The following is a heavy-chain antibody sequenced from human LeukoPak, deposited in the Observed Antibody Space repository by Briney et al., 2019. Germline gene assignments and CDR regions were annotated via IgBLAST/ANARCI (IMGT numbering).Heavy chain of an antibody. J-gene: IGHJ4*02. V-gene: IGHV4-39*01. CDR2: MFYSGST. D-gene: IGHD5/OR15-5a*01. Sequence: SETLSLTCTVSGGSISSGNYHWAWMRQPPGKGPEWIGSMFYSGSTYYNPSLKSRVTISVDTSKNQFSLKVTSVTAADTAAYYCARHPTRGDVYDHLDYWGQGTLVTVSS. CDR1: GGSISSGNYH. CDR3: ARHPTRGDVYDHLDY.